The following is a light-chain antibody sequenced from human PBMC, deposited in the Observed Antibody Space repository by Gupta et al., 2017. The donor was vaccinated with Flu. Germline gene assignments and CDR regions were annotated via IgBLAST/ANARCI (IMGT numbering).Light chain of an antibody. J-gene: IGLJ1*01. CDR2: QDI. V-gene: IGLV3-10*01. Sequence: SYELTQPPSVSVSPGQTARITCSGDAFSKKYAYWFQQKSGQAPVLIIYQDIKRPPSIPERFSGSSSWTMATLSISGAQVEDEADYSCCSTDSSGNLYVFGPGTKVTVL. CDR3: CSTDSSGNLYV. CDR1: AFSKKY.